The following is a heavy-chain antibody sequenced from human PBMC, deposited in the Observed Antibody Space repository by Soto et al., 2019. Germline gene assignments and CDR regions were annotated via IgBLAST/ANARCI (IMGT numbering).Heavy chain of an antibody. V-gene: IGHV4-30-2*01. D-gene: IGHD2-2*03. CDR2: IFDNGAT. CDR3: ARLDGSNSFDQ. Sequence: QLQLQESGSGLVKPSQTLSLTCAVSGDSISNGGYYWSWIRQPPGKGLEWIGYIFDNGATFYHPSLMGRVTISVDRSKNYFSLRLYSVTAADTAVYFCARLDGSNSFDQWGQGTLVTVSS. CDR1: GDSISNGGYY. J-gene: IGHJ4*02.